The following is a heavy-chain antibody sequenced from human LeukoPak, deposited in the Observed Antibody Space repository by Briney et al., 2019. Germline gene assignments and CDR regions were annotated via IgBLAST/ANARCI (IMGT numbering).Heavy chain of an antibody. CDR3: TRVRTATNYYYMDV. Sequence: GGSLRLSCTASGFTFGDYAMSWFRQAPGKGLEWVGFIRSKAYGGTTEYAAPVKGRFTISRDDSKSIAYLQMNSLKTEDTAVYYCTRVRTATNYYYMDVWGKGTTVTVSS. J-gene: IGHJ6*03. V-gene: IGHV3-49*03. CDR1: GFTFGDYA. D-gene: IGHD5-18*01. CDR2: IRSKAYGGTT.